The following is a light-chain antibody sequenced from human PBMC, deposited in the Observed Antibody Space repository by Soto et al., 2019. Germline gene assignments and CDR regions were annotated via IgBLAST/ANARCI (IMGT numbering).Light chain of an antibody. CDR3: QQYGSSPWT. CDR2: GAS. J-gene: IGKJ1*01. V-gene: IGKV3-20*01. Sequence: EIVLTQSPGTLSLSPGERATLSCRASQSVSSSYLDWYQQKPGQAPRLLIYGASSRATGIPDRFSGSGSGTDFTLTISRLEPEDFAVDYCQQYGSSPWTFGQGTKVEIK. CDR1: QSVSSSY.